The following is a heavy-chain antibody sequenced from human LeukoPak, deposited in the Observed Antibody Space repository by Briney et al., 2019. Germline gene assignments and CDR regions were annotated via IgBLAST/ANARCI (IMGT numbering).Heavy chain of an antibody. CDR1: GFTFSSYA. J-gene: IGHJ4*02. V-gene: IGHV3-30-3*01. CDR3: ARDGGREWYSSGWFYFDY. CDR2: ISYDGSNK. Sequence: GRSLRLSCAASGFTFSSYAMHWVRQAPGKGLEWVAVISYDGSNKYYADSVKGRFTISRDNSKNTLYLQMNSLRAEDTAVYYCARDGGREWYSSGWFYFDYWGQGTLVTVSS. D-gene: IGHD6-19*01.